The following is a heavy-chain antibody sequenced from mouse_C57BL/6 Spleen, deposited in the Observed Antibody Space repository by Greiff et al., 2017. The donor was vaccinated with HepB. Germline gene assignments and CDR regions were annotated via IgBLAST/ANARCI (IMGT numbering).Heavy chain of an antibody. CDR3: VRTVLYAMDY. CDR1: GFSFNTYA. CDR2: IRSKSNNYAT. J-gene: IGHJ4*01. V-gene: IGHV10-1*01. Sequence: EVKLVESGGGLVQPKGSLKLSCAASGFSFNTYAMNWVRQAPGKGLEWVARIRSKSNNYATYYADSVKDRFTISRDESESMLYLQMNNLKTEDTAMYYCVRTVLYAMDYWGQGTSVTVSS.